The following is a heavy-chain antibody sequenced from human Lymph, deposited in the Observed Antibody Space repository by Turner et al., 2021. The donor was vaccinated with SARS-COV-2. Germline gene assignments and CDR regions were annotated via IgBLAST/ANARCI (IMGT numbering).Heavy chain of an antibody. J-gene: IGHJ5*02. Sequence: QVQLQESGPRLVKPLETLSLTCTVSGGSMNSNYGNWIRQPPGKRLEWIGYIYYRGSTNDNPSLKSRVTISVDTSKNQFSLKLTSVTAADTAIYYGARETVNNWVDPWGQGILVTVSS. D-gene: IGHD2-21*02. V-gene: IGHV4-59*01. CDR2: IYYRGST. CDR1: GGSMNSNY. CDR3: ARETVNNWVDP.